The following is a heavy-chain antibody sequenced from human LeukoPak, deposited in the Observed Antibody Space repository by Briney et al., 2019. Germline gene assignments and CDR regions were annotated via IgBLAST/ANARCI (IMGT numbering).Heavy chain of an antibody. V-gene: IGHV3-74*01. Sequence: GGSLRLSCAASGFTFSSYWMHWVRQAPGKGLVWVSRINSDGSSTSYADSVKGRFTISRDNSKNTLYLQMNSLRAEDTAVYYCARDGLRFLEWFSEPHYYYYGMDVWGQGTTVTVSS. D-gene: IGHD3-3*01. J-gene: IGHJ6*02. CDR1: GFTFSSYW. CDR3: ARDGLRFLEWFSEPHYYYYGMDV. CDR2: INSDGSST.